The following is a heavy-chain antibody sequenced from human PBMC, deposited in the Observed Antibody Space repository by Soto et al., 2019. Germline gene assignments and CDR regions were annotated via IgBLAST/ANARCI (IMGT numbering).Heavy chain of an antibody. CDR1: GFSFSSYG. CDR3: AKDPGSGWYHPPDDY. V-gene: IGHV3-30*18. J-gene: IGHJ4*02. CDR2: ISYDGSNK. D-gene: IGHD6-19*01. Sequence: PGGSLGLSCAASGFSFSSYGMHWVRQAPGKGLEWVAVISYDGSNKYYADSVKGRFTISRDNSKNTPYLQMNSLRAEDTAVYYCAKDPGSGWYHPPDDYWGQGTLVTVSS.